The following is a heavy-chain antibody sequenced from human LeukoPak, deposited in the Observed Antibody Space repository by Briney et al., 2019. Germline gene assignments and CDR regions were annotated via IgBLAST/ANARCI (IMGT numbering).Heavy chain of an antibody. J-gene: IGHJ1*01. CDR2: ISGSGDTT. V-gene: IGHV3-23*01. D-gene: IGHD3-22*01. Sequence: GGSLRLSCAASGFTLSSYAMTWVRQAPGKGLEWVSGISGSGDTTHYADSVKGRFTTSRDNSKNTLYLQMNRLRAEDTAVYYSAKGDYDRSGYSFARIFQHWGQGTLVTVSS. CDR1: GFTLSSYA. CDR3: AKGDYDRSGYSFARIFQH.